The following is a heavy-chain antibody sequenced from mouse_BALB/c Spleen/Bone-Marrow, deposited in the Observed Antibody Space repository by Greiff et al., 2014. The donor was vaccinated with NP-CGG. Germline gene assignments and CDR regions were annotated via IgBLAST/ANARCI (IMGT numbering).Heavy chain of an antibody. V-gene: IGHV1S22*01. CDR1: GYTFTSYW. J-gene: IGHJ3*01. Sequence: LQQPGSELVRPGASVKLSCKASGYTFTSYWMHWVKQRHGQGLEWIRNVYPGNDNSNYDEKFKSKGTLTVDTSSSTAYMHLSSLTSEDSAVYYCTRSGGNYNFAYWGQGTLVTVSA. D-gene: IGHD2-1*01. CDR2: VYPGNDNS. CDR3: TRSGGNYNFAY.